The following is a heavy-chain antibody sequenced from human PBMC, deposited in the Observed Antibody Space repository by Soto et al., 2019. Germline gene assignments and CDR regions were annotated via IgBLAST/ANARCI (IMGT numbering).Heavy chain of an antibody. J-gene: IGHJ4*02. Sequence: GSLRLSCAASGFTFSSYAMSWVRQAPGKGLEWVSAISGSGGSTYYADSVKGRFTISRDNSKNTLYLQMNSLRAEDTAVYYCAKDGAGRDYYGSGSSDFDYWGQGTLVTVSS. D-gene: IGHD3-10*01. CDR3: AKDGAGRDYYGSGSSDFDY. CDR1: GFTFSSYA. CDR2: ISGSGGST. V-gene: IGHV3-23*01.